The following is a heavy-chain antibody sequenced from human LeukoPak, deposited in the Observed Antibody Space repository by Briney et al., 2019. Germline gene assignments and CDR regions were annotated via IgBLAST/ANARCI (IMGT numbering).Heavy chain of an antibody. D-gene: IGHD3-9*01. CDR2: IRYDGSNK. CDR3: AKDSHFDWLLGYFDY. J-gene: IGHJ4*02. CDR1: GFTFDDYD. Sequence: PGGSLRLSCAASGFTFDDYDMSWVRQAPGKGLEWVAFIRYDGSNKYYADSVKGRFTISRDNSKNTLYLQMNSLRAEDTAVYYCAKDSHFDWLLGYFDYWGQGTLVTVSS. V-gene: IGHV3-30*02.